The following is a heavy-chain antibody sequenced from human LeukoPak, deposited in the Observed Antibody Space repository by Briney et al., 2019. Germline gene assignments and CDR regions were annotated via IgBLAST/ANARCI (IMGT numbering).Heavy chain of an antibody. CDR3: ASGKYGLRSWFDP. CDR2: IIPIFGTA. D-gene: IGHD4-17*01. CDR1: GGTFNRYA. V-gene: IGHV1-69*05. Sequence: SVKVSCKASGGTFNRYAVTWVRQAPGQGLEWSGGIIPIFGTANYAQKFQGRDTITTDESTNTAYMELTSLTSEDTAVYYCASGKYGLRSWFDPWGQGTLVTVSP. J-gene: IGHJ5*02.